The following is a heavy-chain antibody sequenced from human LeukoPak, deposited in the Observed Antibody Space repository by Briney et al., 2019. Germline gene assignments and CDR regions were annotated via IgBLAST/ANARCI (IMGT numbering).Heavy chain of an antibody. CDR3: ARDRSEHYDRSAYSWSDAFDL. J-gene: IGHJ3*01. D-gene: IGHD3-22*01. Sequence: ASVKVSCKASDYTFITYGLSWVRQAPGQGLEWMGWINTYNGNTNYAQKLQGRVTMTTDTSTNTAYMELRSLRSDDTAVYYCARDRSEHYDRSAYSWSDAFDLWGQGTMVTVSS. CDR2: INTYNGNT. V-gene: IGHV1-18*01. CDR1: DYTFITYG.